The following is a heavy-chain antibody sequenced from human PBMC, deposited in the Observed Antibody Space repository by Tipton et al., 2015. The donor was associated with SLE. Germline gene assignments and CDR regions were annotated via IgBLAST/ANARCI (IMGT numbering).Heavy chain of an antibody. J-gene: IGHJ4*02. D-gene: IGHD4-23*01. CDR2: ISRSGGET. Sequence: SLRLSCAASGFSFSTYVMYWVRQAPGKGLEWVSAISRSGGETYYTSVKGRFTTSRDNSKNTLYLQMNSLRAEDTAVYYCARDLGDGGNCDYWGQGTLVTVSS. CDR1: GFSFSTYV. CDR3: ARDLGDGGNCDY. V-gene: IGHV3-23*01.